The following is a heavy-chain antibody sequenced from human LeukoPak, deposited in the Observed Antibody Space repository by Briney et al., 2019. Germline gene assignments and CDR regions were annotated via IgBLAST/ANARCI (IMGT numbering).Heavy chain of an antibody. CDR1: GFTFSSYS. CDR2: ISSSSSTI. Sequence: PGGSLRLSCAASGFTFSSYSMTWVRQAPGKGLQWLSYISSSSSTIYYADSVKGRFTISRDNAKNSLYLQMNSLRAEDTAVYYCARADSSGYYPNDYWGQGTLVTVSS. D-gene: IGHD3-22*01. V-gene: IGHV3-48*01. J-gene: IGHJ4*02. CDR3: ARADSSGYYPNDY.